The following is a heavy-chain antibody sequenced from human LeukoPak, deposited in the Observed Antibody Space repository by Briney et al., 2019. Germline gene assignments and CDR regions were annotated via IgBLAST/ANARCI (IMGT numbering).Heavy chain of an antibody. V-gene: IGHV4-59*01. CDR1: GGSISSYY. CDR2: IYYSGST. Sequence: PSETLSLTCTVSGGSISSYYWSWIRQPPGKGLEWIGYIYYSGSTNYNPSLKSRVTISVDTSKNQFSLKLSSVTAADTAVYYCALWSGYYILDYWGQGTLVTVSS. J-gene: IGHJ4*02. CDR3: ALWSGYYILDY. D-gene: IGHD3-3*01.